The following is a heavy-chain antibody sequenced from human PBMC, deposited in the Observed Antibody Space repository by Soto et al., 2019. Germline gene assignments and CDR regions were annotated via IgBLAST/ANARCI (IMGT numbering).Heavy chain of an antibody. CDR3: ARRSTTMTT. Sequence: SETLSLTCTVSGGSITTYYSPWIRQPPGQRLEWIGYIYYSGSTDYNPSLRSRVTISVDTSKNQFFLKLTSVTAADTAVYYCARRSTTMTTWGQGTLVTVSS. CDR2: IYYSGST. D-gene: IGHD4-17*01. CDR1: GGSITTYY. V-gene: IGHV4-59*08. J-gene: IGHJ5*02.